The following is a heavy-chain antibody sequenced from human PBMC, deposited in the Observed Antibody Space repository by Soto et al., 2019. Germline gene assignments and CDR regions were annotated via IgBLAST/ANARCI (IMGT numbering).Heavy chain of an antibody. CDR2: ISAYNGNT. J-gene: IGHJ5*02. CDR3: ARDSHPEEAWFDP. V-gene: IGHV1-18*01. CDR1: GYTFNSYG. Sequence: ASVEVSCKASGYTFNSYGLSWVRQAPGQGLEWMGWISAYNGNTNYAQKLQGRVTMTTDTSTSTAYMELRSLRSDDTAVYYCARDSHPEEAWFDPWGQGTLVTVSS.